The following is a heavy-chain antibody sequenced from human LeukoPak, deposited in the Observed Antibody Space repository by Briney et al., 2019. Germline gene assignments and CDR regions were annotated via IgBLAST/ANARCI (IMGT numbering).Heavy chain of an antibody. CDR1: GLTFSSYD. V-gene: IGHV3-21*01. J-gene: IGHJ4*02. CDR3: ARIGPGRDGSNSFDQ. Sequence: PGGSLRLSCAASGLTFSSYDMTWVRQAPGKGLEYVSSINYNGVYIFSADSVKGRFTISRDNAKNSLYLEMNSLRVGDTAFYYCARIGPGRDGSNSFDQWGQGTLVIVSS. CDR2: INYNGVYI. D-gene: IGHD5-24*01.